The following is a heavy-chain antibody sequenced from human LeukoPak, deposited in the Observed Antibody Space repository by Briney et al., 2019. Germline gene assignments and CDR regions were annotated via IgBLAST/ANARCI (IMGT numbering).Heavy chain of an antibody. J-gene: IGHJ4*02. Sequence: ASETLSLTCSVSSGSMTDSCWSWFRQAPGKGFEWLGFIYPSGRIGYSPSLRSRVSFSVATSRMEATVRLRSVTASDTAVYYCTREGYDRSGYFLDFWGQGILVTVSS. V-gene: IGHV4-59*12. CDR2: IYPSGRI. CDR1: SGSMTDSC. CDR3: TREGYDRSGYFLDF. D-gene: IGHD3-22*01.